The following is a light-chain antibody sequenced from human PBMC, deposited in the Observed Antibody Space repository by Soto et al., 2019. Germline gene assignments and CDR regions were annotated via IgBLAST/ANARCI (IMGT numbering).Light chain of an antibody. CDR3: TSYTSIRTLV. V-gene: IGLV2-14*03. Sequence: QSALTQPASVSGSPGQSITISCSGTSSDFTSHNYVSLYQHHPGKAPILMIYSVSNRPSGISNRFSGSKSGNTATLTISGLQAEDEADYYCTSYTSIRTLVFGGGTKLTVL. CDR1: SSDFTSHNY. J-gene: IGLJ2*01. CDR2: SVS.